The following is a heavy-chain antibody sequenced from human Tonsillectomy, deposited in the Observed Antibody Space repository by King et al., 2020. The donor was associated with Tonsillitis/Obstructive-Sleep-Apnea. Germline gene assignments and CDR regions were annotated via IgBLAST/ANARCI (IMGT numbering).Heavy chain of an antibody. CDR2: INPSGGST. CDR1: GYTFTSYY. D-gene: IGHD3-3*01. Sequence: VQLVESGAEVKKPGASVKISCKASGYTFTSYYIHWVRQAPGQGLEWMGIINPSGGSTSYAQKFQGRVTMTRDTSTSTVYMALSSLRSEDTAVYYCARPPGGFWSGYSRAPLGYWGQGTLVTVSS. CDR3: ARPPGGFWSGYSRAPLGY. V-gene: IGHV1-46*01. J-gene: IGHJ4*02.